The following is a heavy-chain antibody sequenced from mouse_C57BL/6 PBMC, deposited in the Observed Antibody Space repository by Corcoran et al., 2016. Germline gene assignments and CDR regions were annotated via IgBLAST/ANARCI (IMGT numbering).Heavy chain of an antibody. CDR3: GLGRAWFAY. CDR1: GYTFTSYG. J-gene: IGHJ3*01. V-gene: IGHV1-81*01. Sequence: QVLLQQSGAELARPGASVKLSCTASGYTFTSYGISWVKQRTGQGLEWIGEIYPRSGNTYYNEKFKGKATLTADKSSSTAYMELRSLTSEDSAVYFCGLGRAWFAYWGQGTLVTVSA. CDR2: IYPRSGNT. D-gene: IGHD4-1*01.